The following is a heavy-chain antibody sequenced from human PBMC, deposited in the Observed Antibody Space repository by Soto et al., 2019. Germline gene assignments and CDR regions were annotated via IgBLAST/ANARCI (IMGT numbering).Heavy chain of an antibody. D-gene: IGHD6-6*01. CDR1: GGTFSIYA. J-gene: IGHJ6*02. Sequence: SVKVSCKASGGTFSIYAISGVVRAPVQGLEWMGGIIPIFGTANYAQKFQGRVTITADESTSTAYMELSSLRSEDTAVYYCARGSSIAARSSYYYYGMDVWGQGTTVTVSS. V-gene: IGHV1-69*13. CDR3: ARGSSIAARSSYYYYGMDV. CDR2: IIPIFGTA.